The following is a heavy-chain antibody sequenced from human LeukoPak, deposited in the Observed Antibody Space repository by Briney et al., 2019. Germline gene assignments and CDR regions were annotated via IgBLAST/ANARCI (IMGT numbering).Heavy chain of an antibody. J-gene: IGHJ4*02. CDR2: IYYSRST. D-gene: IGHD5-18*01. Sequence: PSETLSLTCTVSGGSISSYYWSWIRRPPGKGLEWIGYIYYSRSTDYNPSLKSRVTISVDTSKNQFSLKLSSVTAADTAVYYCARGRGYSYGLFDYWGQGTLVTVSS. CDR1: GGSISSYY. V-gene: IGHV4-59*01. CDR3: ARGRGYSYGLFDY.